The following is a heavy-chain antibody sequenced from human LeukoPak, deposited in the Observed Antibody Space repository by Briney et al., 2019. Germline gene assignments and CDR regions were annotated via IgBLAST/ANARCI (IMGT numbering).Heavy chain of an antibody. V-gene: IGHV3-30*04. CDR3: VTSSAPDY. J-gene: IGHJ4*02. CDR1: GFTFSSYD. Sequence: QAGGSLRLSCAASGFTFSSYDMHWVRQVPGKGLERVALISYDGSNKHYADSVKGRFTISRDNSKNTLFLQMNSLRAEDTAVYYCVTSSAPDYWGQGTLVTVSS. CDR2: ISYDGSNK.